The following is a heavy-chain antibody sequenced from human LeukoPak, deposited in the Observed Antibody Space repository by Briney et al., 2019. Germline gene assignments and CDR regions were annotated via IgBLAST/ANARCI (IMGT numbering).Heavy chain of an antibody. D-gene: IGHD4-23*01. CDR3: ARRAGGYSHPYDY. CDR2: IYSDDTT. V-gene: IGHV3-53*01. CDR1: GFTFSSYA. J-gene: IGHJ4*02. Sequence: GGSLRLSCAASGFTFSSYAMSWVRQAPGKGLEWVSLIYSDDTTPYADSVKGRFTISRDISKNTLYLQMSSLRAEDTAVYYCARRAGGYSHPYDYWGQGVLVTVSS.